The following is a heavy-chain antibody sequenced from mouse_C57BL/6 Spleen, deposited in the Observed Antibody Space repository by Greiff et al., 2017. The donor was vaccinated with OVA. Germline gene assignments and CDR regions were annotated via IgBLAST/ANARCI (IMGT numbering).Heavy chain of an antibody. CDR1: RYPFTTYP. CDR2: FHPYNDDT. CDR3: ARTTTVAFDY. J-gene: IGHJ2*01. D-gene: IGHD1-1*01. Sequence: QVQMQQSGDELVKPGASVKMSYKASRYPFTTYPTEWMKQNHGKSLEWIGKFHPYNDDTKYNEKFNGKATLTVEKSSSTVYLELSRVTSDDSAVYSSARTTTVAFDYWGQGTTLTVTS. V-gene: IGHV1-47*01.